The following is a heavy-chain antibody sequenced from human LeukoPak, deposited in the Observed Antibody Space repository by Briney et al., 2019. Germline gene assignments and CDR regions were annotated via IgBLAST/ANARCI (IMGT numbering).Heavy chain of an antibody. J-gene: IGHJ5*02. CDR1: GFTFSIYA. CDR3: ARGEGYSSGWGYNWFDP. CDR2: ISYDGSNK. Sequence: GGSLRLSCAASGFTFSIYAMHWVRQAPGKGLEWVAVISYDGSNKYYADSVKGRFTISGDNSKNTLYLQMNSLRAEDTAVYYCARGEGYSSGWGYNWFDPWGQGTLVTVSS. D-gene: IGHD6-19*01. V-gene: IGHV3-30-3*01.